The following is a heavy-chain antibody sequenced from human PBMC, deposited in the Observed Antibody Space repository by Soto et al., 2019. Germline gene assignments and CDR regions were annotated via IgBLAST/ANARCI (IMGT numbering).Heavy chain of an antibody. V-gene: IGHV4-4*02. D-gene: IGHD6-13*01. CDR3: ARDRPRDSSSWKWLDH. J-gene: IGHJ5*02. CDR2: IYHSGST. CDR1: GGSISSSNW. Sequence: QVQLQESCPGLVKPSGTLSLTCAVSGGSISSSNWWSWVRQPPGKGLEWIGEIYHSGSTNYNPSLKSRVTISVDNSKNQFSLKLSSVTAADTAVYYCARDRPRDSSSWKWLDHWGQGTLVTVSS.